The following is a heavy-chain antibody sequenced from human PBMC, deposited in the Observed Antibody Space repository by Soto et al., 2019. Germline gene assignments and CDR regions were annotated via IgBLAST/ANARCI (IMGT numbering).Heavy chain of an antibody. CDR2: IDPSDSYT. V-gene: IGHV5-10-1*01. J-gene: IGHJ6*02. Sequence: GESLKISFKGSGYSFAGYWISWVRQMPGKGLEWMGRIDPSDSYTNYSPSFQGHVTISADKSISTAYLQWSSLKASDTAIYYCARPLDYYGMDVWGQGTTVTVSS. CDR3: ARPLDYYGMDV. CDR1: GYSFAGYW.